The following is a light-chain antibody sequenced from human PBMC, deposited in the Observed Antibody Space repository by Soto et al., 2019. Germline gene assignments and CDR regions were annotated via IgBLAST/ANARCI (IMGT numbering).Light chain of an antibody. V-gene: IGLV3-10*01. Sequence: SYELTQAPSVSVSPRQTARITCSGDALPKKYAYWYQQKSGQAPVLVIYEDSKRPSGIPERFSGSSSGTMATLTISGAQVEDEADYYCYSTDSSGNHRVFGGGTKVTVL. CDR2: EDS. J-gene: IGLJ3*02. CDR3: YSTDSSGNHRV. CDR1: ALPKKY.